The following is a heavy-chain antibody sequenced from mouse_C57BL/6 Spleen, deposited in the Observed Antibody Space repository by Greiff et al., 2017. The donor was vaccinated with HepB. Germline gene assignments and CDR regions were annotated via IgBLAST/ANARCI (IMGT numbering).Heavy chain of an antibody. CDR1: GFTFSDYY. D-gene: IGHD1-1*01. CDR3: ARGGVVADFDY. V-gene: IGHV5-12*01. Sequence: EVQLVESGGGLVQPGGSLKLSCAASGFTFSDYYMYWVRQTPEKRLEWVAYISNGGGSTYYPDTVKGRFTISRDNAKNTLYLQMSRLKSEDTAMYYCARGGVVADFDYWGQGTTLTVSS. J-gene: IGHJ2*01. CDR2: ISNGGGST.